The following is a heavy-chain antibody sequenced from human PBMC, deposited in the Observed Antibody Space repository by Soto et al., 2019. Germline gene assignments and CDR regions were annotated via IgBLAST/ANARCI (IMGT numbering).Heavy chain of an antibody. V-gene: IGHV3-43*01. J-gene: IGHJ6*02. CDR2: ISWDGGST. Sequence: EVQLVESGGVVVQPGGSLRLSCAASGFTFDDYTMHWVRQAPGKGLEWVSLISWDGGSTYYADSVKGRFTIFRDNSKNSLYLQMNSLRTEDTALYYCAKVYCSGGSCLKYDYYGMDVWGQGTTVTFSS. D-gene: IGHD2-15*01. CDR1: GFTFDDYT. CDR3: AKVYCSGGSCLKYDYYGMDV.